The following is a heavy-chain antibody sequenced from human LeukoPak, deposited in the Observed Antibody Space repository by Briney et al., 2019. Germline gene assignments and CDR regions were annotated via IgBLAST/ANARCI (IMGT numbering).Heavy chain of an antibody. V-gene: IGHV3-30*02. J-gene: IGHJ4*02. D-gene: IGHD3-10*01. CDR1: GFTFSSYG. CDR3: AKVGRFGGAPRGPFDY. Sequence: GGSLRLSCAASGFTFSSYGMHWVRQAPGKGLEWVAFIRYDGSNKYYADSVKGRFTSSRDDAKNSLYLQMNSLRAEDTAVYYCAKVGRFGGAPRGPFDYWGQGTLVTVSS. CDR2: IRYDGSNK.